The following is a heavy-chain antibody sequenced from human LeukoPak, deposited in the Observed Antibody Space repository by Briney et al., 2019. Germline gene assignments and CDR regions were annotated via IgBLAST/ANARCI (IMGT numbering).Heavy chain of an antibody. CDR3: ARQDSEAARPGYYYMDV. Sequence: GESLKISCKGSGYSFTSYWIGWVRQMPGKGLEWMGIIYPGDSDTRYSPSFQGQVTISADKSISTAYLQWSSLKASDTAMYYCARQDSEAARPGYYYMDVWGKGTTVTVSS. D-gene: IGHD6-6*01. J-gene: IGHJ6*03. CDR2: IYPGDSDT. V-gene: IGHV5-51*01. CDR1: GYSFTSYW.